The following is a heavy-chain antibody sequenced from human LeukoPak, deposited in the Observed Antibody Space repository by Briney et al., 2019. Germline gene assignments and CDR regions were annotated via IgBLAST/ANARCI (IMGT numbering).Heavy chain of an antibody. J-gene: IGHJ6*03. CDR1: GFTFSSYS. CDR3: AKAYCGGDCYSDYYYYMDV. D-gene: IGHD2-21*02. CDR2: ISGGGGST. Sequence: GGSLRLSCAASGFTFSSYSMSWVRQAPGKGLEWVSAISGGGGSTYYADSVKGRFTISRDNSKNTLYLQMNRLRAEDTAVYYCAKAYCGGDCYSDYYYYMDVWGKGTTVTVSS. V-gene: IGHV3-23*01.